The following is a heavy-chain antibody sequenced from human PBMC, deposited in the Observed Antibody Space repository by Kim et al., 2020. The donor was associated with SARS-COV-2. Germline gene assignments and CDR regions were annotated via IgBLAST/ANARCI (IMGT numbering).Heavy chain of an antibody. V-gene: IGHV4-39*01. CDR3: ARHVRNWYFDL. J-gene: IGHJ2*01. Sequence: SETLSLTCTVSGGSITSSSYYWAWIRQPPGKGLECIGNIYYNGNKYYNPSLRIRVTIAVDTSKNEFALKLTSVTAADTAVYYCARHVRNWYFDLWGRGTLVTVSA. CDR2: IYYNGNK. CDR1: GGSITSSSYY.